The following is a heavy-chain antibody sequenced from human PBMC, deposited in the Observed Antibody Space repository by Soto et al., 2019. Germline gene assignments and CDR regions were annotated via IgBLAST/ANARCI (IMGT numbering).Heavy chain of an antibody. CDR2: IIPILGIA. D-gene: IGHD3-10*01. J-gene: IGHJ5*02. Sequence: QVQLVQSGAEVKKPGSSAKVSCKASGGTFSSYTISWVRQAPGQGLEWMGRIIPILGIANYAQKFQGRVTITADKSTSTAYMELSSLRSEDTAVDYCARDHYYGSGLNWFDPWGQGTLVTVCS. V-gene: IGHV1-69*08. CDR3: ARDHYYGSGLNWFDP. CDR1: GGTFSSYT.